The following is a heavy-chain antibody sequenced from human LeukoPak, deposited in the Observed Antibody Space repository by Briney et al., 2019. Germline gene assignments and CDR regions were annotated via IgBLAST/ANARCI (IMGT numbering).Heavy chain of an antibody. CDR1: GFTFSNYW. CDR2: INSDGSST. Sequence: PGGSLRLSCAASGFTFSNYWMHWVRQAPGKGLVWVSRINSDGSSTSYADSVKGRFTISRDNAKNTLYLQMNSLRAEDTAVYYCARQDTAMVTNFDYWGQGTLVTVSS. D-gene: IGHD5-18*01. V-gene: IGHV3-74*01. CDR3: ARQDTAMVTNFDY. J-gene: IGHJ4*02.